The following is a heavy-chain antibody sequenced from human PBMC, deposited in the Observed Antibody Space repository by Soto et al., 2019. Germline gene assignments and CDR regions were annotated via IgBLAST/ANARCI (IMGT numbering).Heavy chain of an antibody. CDR1: GFTVSSNY. CDR2: IFPGGST. CDR3: ARGALTHACVDL. J-gene: IGHJ4*02. V-gene: IGHV3-66*01. Sequence: EVQLMESGGGLVQPGGSLRLSCAASGFTVSSNYMNWVRQAPGKGLEWVSVIFPGGSTYYADSVKGTFTISRDISKNTVSLQMNSLRAEDTAVYFCARGALTHACVDLWGQGTLVTVSS. D-gene: IGHD1-26*01.